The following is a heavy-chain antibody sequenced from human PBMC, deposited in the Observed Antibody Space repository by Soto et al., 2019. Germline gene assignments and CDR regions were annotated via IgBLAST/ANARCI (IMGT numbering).Heavy chain of an antibody. Sequence: PGGSLRLSCPASEILISYYPMDWVRPVPGKGLEWVSYFSRTDNTVQYADSVRGRFTISRDNSKNTVFLHMDSLSAEDTAVYYCAKDRHYPRDYFHYWGQGTLVTVSS. V-gene: IGHV3-48*03. CDR2: FSRTDNTV. CDR1: EILISYYP. CDR3: AKDRHYPRDYFHY. J-gene: IGHJ4*02. D-gene: IGHD3-10*01.